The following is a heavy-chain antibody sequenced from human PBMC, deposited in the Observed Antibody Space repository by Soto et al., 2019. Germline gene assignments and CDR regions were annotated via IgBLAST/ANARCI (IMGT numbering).Heavy chain of an antibody. V-gene: IGHV5-51*01. D-gene: IGHD2-2*01. J-gene: IGHJ6*02. CDR1: GYSFTSYW. CDR2: IYPGDSDT. Sequence: PGESLKISCKGSGYSFTSYWIGWVRQMPGKGLEWMGIIYPGDSDTRYSPSFQGQVTISADKSISTAYLQWSSLKASDTAMYYCARAYCSSTSCYVIGRKDYYYGMDVRAQRTTVTVSS. CDR3: ARAYCSSTSCYVIGRKDYYYGMDV.